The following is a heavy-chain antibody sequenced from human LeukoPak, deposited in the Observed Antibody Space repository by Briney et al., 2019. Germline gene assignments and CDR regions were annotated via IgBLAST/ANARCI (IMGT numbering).Heavy chain of an antibody. Sequence: SETLSLTCTVSGGSISSSSYYWGWIRQPPGKGLEWIGEINHSGSTNYNPSLKSRVTISVDTSKNQFSLKLSSVTAADTAVYYCARGQFTRYSRGGFDYWGQGTLVTVSS. V-gene: IGHV4-39*07. CDR3: ARGQFTRYSRGGFDY. CDR1: GGSISSSSYY. CDR2: INHSGST. J-gene: IGHJ4*02. D-gene: IGHD6-13*01.